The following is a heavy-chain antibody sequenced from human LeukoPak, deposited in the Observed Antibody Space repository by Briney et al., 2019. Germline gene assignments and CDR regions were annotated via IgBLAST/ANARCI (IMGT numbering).Heavy chain of an antibody. V-gene: IGHV3-21*01. Sequence: GGSLRLSCAASGFTFSSYIMNWVRQAPGKGLEWVSSISSSSSYIYYADSVKGRFTISRDNAKNSLYLQMNSLRAEDTAVYYCASRGGSSWYDFDYWGQGTLVTVSS. CDR3: ASRGGSSWYDFDY. CDR1: GFTFSSYI. J-gene: IGHJ4*02. D-gene: IGHD6-13*01. CDR2: ISSSSSYI.